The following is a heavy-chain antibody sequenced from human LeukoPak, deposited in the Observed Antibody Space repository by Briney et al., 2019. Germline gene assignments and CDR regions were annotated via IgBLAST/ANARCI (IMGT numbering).Heavy chain of an antibody. Sequence: GGSLRLSCAASGFTFSSYSMNWVRQAPGKGLEWVAVISYDGSNKYYADSVRGRFTISRDNSKNTLYLQMNSLRAEDTAVYYCAKDRGGASEFDPWGQGTLVTVSS. CDR3: AKDRGGASEFDP. CDR1: GFTFSSYS. D-gene: IGHD3-16*01. J-gene: IGHJ5*02. V-gene: IGHV3-30*18. CDR2: ISYDGSNK.